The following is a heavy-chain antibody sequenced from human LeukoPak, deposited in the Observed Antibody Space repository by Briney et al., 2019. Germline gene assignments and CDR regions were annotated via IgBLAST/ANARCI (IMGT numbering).Heavy chain of an antibody. J-gene: IGHJ4*02. CDR2: ISDSGLTT. V-gene: IGHV3-23*01. CDR3: AKEIWPTVTTPGHTHFDY. Sequence: GGSLRLSCAASGFTFRNFGMTWVRQVPGKGLEWVSTISDSGLTTHYADSVKGRFTISRDNSKNTLCLQMNSLRAEDTAVYYCAKEIWPTVTTPGHTHFDYWGQGTLVTVSS. CDR1: GFTFRNFG. D-gene: IGHD4-17*01.